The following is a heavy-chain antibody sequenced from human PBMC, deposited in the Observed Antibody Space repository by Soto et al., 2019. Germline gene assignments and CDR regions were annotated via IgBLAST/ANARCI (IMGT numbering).Heavy chain of an antibody. CDR1: GFTFSDYY. CDR3: ARVHDYGDYAINY. CDR2: ISSSGSTI. J-gene: IGHJ4*02. V-gene: IGHV3-11*01. Sequence: GGSLRLSCAASGFTFSDYYMSWIRQAPGKGLEWVSYISSSGSTIYYADSVKGRFTISRDNAKNSLYLQMNSLRAEDTAVYYCARVHDYGDYAINYWGQGTLVTVSS. D-gene: IGHD4-17*01.